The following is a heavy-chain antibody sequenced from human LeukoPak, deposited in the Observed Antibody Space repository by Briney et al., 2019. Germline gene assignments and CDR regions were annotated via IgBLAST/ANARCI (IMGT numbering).Heavy chain of an antibody. CDR3: LAAAGTVY. V-gene: IGHV3-30*03. Sequence: QPGRSLRLSCAASGFTFSTYGMHWVRQAPGKGLEWVAVISYDGSKKYYADSVNGRFTVSRDNSKNTLYLQSNNLRAEDTAVYYCLAAAGTVYWGQGTLVTVSS. D-gene: IGHD6-13*01. J-gene: IGHJ4*02. CDR1: GFTFSTYG. CDR2: ISYDGSKK.